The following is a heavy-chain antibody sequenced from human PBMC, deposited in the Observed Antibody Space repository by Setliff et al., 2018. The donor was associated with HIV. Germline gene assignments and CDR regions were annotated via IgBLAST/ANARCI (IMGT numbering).Heavy chain of an antibody. CDR1: GFTFSTFA. J-gene: IGHJ4*02. V-gene: IGHV3-33*08. CDR3: ARPYSTSSWFFDY. Sequence: GGSLRLSCVASGFTFSTFAMHWVRQAPGKGLEWVAGIWHDVTKDYYADSVKGRFSLSGDYSKNTVSLQMNSLRAEDTAVYYCARPYSTSSWFFDYWGQGTLVTVSS. D-gene: IGHD6-6*01. CDR2: IWHDVTKD.